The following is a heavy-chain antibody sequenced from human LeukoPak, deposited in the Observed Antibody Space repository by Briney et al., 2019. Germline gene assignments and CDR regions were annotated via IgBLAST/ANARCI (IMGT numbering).Heavy chain of an antibody. J-gene: IGHJ5*02. D-gene: IGHD1-26*01. CDR2: INPSGGST. CDR3: ASSGGWELLP. V-gene: IGHV1-46*01. Sequence: ASVKVSCKASGYTFTDYYMHWVRQAPGQGLEWMGIINPSGGSTSYAQKFQGRVTMTRDTSTSTVYMELSSLRSEDTAVYYCASSGGWELLPWGQGTLVTVSS. CDR1: GYTFTDYY.